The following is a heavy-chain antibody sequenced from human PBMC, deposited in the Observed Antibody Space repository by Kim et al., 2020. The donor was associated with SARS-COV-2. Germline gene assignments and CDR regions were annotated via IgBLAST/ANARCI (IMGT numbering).Heavy chain of an antibody. CDR3: AKAYKYSGISGCPGAFD. CDR2: IWYDGNNK. D-gene: IGHD3-22*01. J-gene: IGHJ3*02. CDR1: GFTFSSYG. V-gene: IGHV3-30*02. Sequence: GGSLRLSCAASGFTFSSYGMDWFRQAQGKGLEWGAFIWYDGNNKYHADSVKVRFTISRENSKTKLYLQMNSLRAKDTALYFCAKAYKYSGISGCPGAFD.